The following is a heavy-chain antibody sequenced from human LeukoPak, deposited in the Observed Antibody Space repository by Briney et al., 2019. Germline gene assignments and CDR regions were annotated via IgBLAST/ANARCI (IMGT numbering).Heavy chain of an antibody. CDR3: AKEEGYSGYDYVSAKQYYYYYMDV. J-gene: IGHJ6*03. V-gene: IGHV3-23*01. CDR2: ISGSGTGGRT. CDR1: GFTFITYA. Sequence: GGSLRLSCAASGFTFITYAMSWVRQAPGKGLEWVSGISGSGTGGRTYYADSVKGRFTISRDNSKNTLYLQMNSLRAEDTAVYYCAKEEGYSGYDYVSAKQYYYYYMDVCGKGTTVTISS. D-gene: IGHD5-12*01.